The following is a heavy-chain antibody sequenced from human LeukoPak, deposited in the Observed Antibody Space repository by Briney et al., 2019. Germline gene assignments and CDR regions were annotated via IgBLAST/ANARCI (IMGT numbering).Heavy chain of an antibody. D-gene: IGHD3-22*01. Sequence: GGSLRLSCAASGFAFSNYAMNWVRQAPGKGLEWVSAISGSRGNTYYADSVKGRFTISRDNSRNTLYLQMNSLRAEDTAVYYCARSPGGSDSSGYYRTSHFDYWGQGTLVTVSS. CDR2: ISGSRGNT. V-gene: IGHV3-23*01. CDR3: ARSPGGSDSSGYYRTSHFDY. J-gene: IGHJ4*02. CDR1: GFAFSNYA.